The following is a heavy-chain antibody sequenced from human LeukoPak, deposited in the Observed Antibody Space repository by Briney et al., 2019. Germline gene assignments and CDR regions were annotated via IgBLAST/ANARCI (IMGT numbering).Heavy chain of an antibody. J-gene: IGHJ4*02. V-gene: IGHV4-34*01. CDR1: GGSFSGYY. Sequence: SETLSLTCAVYGGSFSGYYWSWIRQPPGKGLEWIGEINHSGSTNYNPSLKSRVTISVDTSKNQFSLKLSSVTAADTAVYYCAREEDYSNYFDYWGQGTLVTVSS. D-gene: IGHD4-11*01. CDR2: INHSGST. CDR3: AREEDYSNYFDY.